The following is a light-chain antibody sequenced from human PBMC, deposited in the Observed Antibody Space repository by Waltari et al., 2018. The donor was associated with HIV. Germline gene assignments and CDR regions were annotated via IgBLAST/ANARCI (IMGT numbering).Light chain of an antibody. J-gene: IGLJ2*01. Sequence: QSALTQPPSASGTPGQRVTISCSGSSSNVGRNAVYWYQQFPGSAPQLVIYRDNQRPPGVSDRFSGSKSGAAASLAISGLRSEYEADFYCSTGDDSLKDVLFGGGTKLTVL. CDR1: SSNVGRNA. V-gene: IGLV1-47*01. CDR2: RDN. CDR3: STGDDSLKDVL.